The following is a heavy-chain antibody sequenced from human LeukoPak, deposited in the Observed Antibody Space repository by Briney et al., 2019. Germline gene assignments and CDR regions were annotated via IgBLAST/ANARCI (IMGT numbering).Heavy chain of an antibody. CDR1: GFTFSSYW. J-gene: IGHJ5*02. CDR3: AKGFSVTMGA. V-gene: IGHV3-23*01. CDR2: MSGSGGSI. D-gene: IGHD4-17*01. Sequence: GGSLRLSCAASGFTFSSYWMHWVRQAPGKGLEWVSGMSGSGGSISYADSVKGRFTISRDNSKNTLYLHMNSLRAEDTAVYYCAKGFSVTMGAWGQGTLVTVSS.